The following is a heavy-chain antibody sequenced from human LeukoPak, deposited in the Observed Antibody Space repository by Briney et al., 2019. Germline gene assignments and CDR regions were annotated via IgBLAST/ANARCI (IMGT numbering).Heavy chain of an antibody. V-gene: IGHV1-46*01. CDR1: GYTFTSYY. D-gene: IGHD3-10*01. Sequence: ASVKVSCKASGYTFTSYYMHWVRQAPGQGLEWMGIINPSGGSTSYAQKFQGRVTMTRDMSTSTVYMELSSLRSEDTAVYYCAGELWFGDAFDIWGQGTMVTVSS. CDR3: AGELWFGDAFDI. CDR2: INPSGGST. J-gene: IGHJ3*02.